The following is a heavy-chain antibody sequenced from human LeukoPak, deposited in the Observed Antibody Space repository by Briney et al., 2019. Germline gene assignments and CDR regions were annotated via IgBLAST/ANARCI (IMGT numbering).Heavy chain of an antibody. CDR2: IDTSGST. D-gene: IGHD6-13*01. Sequence: NPSETLSLTCIVSGASISDYYWSWIRQPAGKGLEWIGRIDTSGSTNYKPSLKSRLTMSVDTSKNQFSLKLSSVTAADTAVYYCARHLGSSWYLLGYWGQGTLVTVSS. J-gene: IGHJ4*02. CDR1: GASISDYY. CDR3: ARHLGSSWYLLGY. V-gene: IGHV4-4*07.